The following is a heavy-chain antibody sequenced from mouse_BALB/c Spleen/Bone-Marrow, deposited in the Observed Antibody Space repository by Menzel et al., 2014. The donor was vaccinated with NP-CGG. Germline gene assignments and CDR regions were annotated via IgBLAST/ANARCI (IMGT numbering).Heavy chain of an antibody. CDR3: AREGYDHAMDY. J-gene: IGHJ4*01. Sequence: VHLVESGPGLVAPSQSLSITCTVSGFSLTIYGVHWVRQPPGKGLEWLGVSWAGGSTSYNSALLSRLTISKDIPKSQVFLKMNSLQTDDTATYYCAREGYDHAMDYWGQGTSITVPS. CDR1: GFSLTIYG. V-gene: IGHV2-9*02. D-gene: IGHD2-14*01. CDR2: SWAGGST.